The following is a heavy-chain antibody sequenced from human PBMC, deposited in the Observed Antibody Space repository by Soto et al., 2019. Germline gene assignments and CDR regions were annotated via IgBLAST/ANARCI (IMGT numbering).Heavy chain of an antibody. CDR2: IYYSGNS. CDR3: ARQDSSGWHSRTYFHF. CDR1: GGYVSSNSDS. V-gene: IGHV4-39*01. D-gene: IGHD6-19*01. Sequence: QLHLQESGPGLVKPSETLSLTCSVSGGYVSSNSDSWGWLRQPPGEGLQWIGSIYYSGNSYYNPSLQSRVSISVDTSQRQISLRLSSVTAADTAVYYGARQDSSGWHSRTYFHFWGQGTLVTVSS. J-gene: IGHJ4*02.